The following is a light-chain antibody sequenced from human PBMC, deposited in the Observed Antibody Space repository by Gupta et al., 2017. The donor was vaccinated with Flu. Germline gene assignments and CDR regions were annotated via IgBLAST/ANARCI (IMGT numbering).Light chain of an antibody. Sequence: VGDRVTITCRASQSISNRLAWYQQKAGKPPKILIYKASTLEGGAPSRFSGSGSGTQFTLTISSLQPDDFATYYCQQYDYYWTFGQGTKVEI. CDR2: KAS. V-gene: IGKV1-5*03. CDR3: QQYDYYWT. J-gene: IGKJ1*01. CDR1: QSISNR.